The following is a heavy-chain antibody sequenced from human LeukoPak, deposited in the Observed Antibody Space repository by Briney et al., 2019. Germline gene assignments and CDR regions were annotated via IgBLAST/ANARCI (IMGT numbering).Heavy chain of an antibody. Sequence: PGGSLRLSCAASGFTFSSYAMHWVRQAPGKGLEWVAVISYDGSNKYYADSVKGRFTISRDNAKNSLYLQMNSLRAEDTAVYYCASGWYRDGMDVWGQGTTVTVSS. CDR1: GFTFSSYA. CDR3: ASGWYRDGMDV. J-gene: IGHJ6*02. D-gene: IGHD6-19*01. CDR2: ISYDGSNK. V-gene: IGHV3-30-3*01.